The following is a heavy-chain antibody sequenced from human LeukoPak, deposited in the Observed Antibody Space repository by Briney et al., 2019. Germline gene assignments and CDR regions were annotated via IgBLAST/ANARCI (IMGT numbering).Heavy chain of an antibody. J-gene: IGHJ4*02. CDR1: GFTFDDYA. CDR3: AKAPSYYYDSSGNFDY. CDR2: ISWNSGSI. Sequence: GGSLRLSCAASGFTFDDYAMHWVRHAPGKGLEWVSCISWNSGSIGYADSVKGRFTISRDNAKNSLYLQMNSLRAEDTALYYCAKAPSYYYDSSGNFDYWGQGTLVTVSS. V-gene: IGHV3-9*01. D-gene: IGHD3-22*01.